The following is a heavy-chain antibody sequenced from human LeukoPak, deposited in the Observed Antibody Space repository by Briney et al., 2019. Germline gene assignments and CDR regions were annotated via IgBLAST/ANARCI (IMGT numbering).Heavy chain of an antibody. CDR3: ARVLDSGYPVWDC. V-gene: IGHV1-2*02. Sequence: ASVKVSCKASGYTFTGYYLHWVRQAPGQGLEWMGWINPNSGVTNYAQKFQGRVTMTRDTSISTAYMERSRLRSDDTAVYYCARVLDSGYPVWDCWGQGTLVTVSS. CDR1: GYTFTGYY. CDR2: INPNSGVT. D-gene: IGHD5-12*01. J-gene: IGHJ4*02.